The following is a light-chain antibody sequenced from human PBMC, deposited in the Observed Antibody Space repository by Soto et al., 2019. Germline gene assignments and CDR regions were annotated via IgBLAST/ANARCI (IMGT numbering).Light chain of an antibody. CDR1: QSVSSN. V-gene: IGKV3-15*01. Sequence: EIVMTQSPATLSVSPGERATLSCRASQSVSSNLAWYQQKPGQAPRLLIYGASTRATGIPARFSGSGSGTEFTLTISSLQSEDFAVYYCQQRTNWRITFGQGTRLEIK. J-gene: IGKJ5*01. CDR3: QQRTNWRIT. CDR2: GAS.